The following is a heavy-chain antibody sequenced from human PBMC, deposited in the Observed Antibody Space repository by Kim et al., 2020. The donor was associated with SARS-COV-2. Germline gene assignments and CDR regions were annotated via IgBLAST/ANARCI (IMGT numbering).Heavy chain of an antibody. D-gene: IGHD1-26*01. CDR2: INTNTGNP. J-gene: IGHJ4*02. Sequence: ASVKVSCKASGYTFTSYPMSWVRLAPGQGLEWMGWINTNTGNPTYAQGFTGRFVFSLDTSVSTASLQISSLKAEDTAVYYCARKGSALTYDYWGQGTLVTVSS. CDR3: ARKGSALTYDY. V-gene: IGHV7-4-1*02. CDR1: GYTFTSYP.